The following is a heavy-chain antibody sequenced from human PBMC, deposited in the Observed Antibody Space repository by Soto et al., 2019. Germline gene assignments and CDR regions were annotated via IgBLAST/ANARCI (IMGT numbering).Heavy chain of an antibody. V-gene: IGHV3-30-3*01. Sequence: QVHLVESGGGVVQPGRSLRVSCAASGFTFSNYAMHWVRQAPGKGLEWVAVVSYDGSKQFYADSVVGRFTISRDSPKSTLYPHMDNLRDEDTAVYYCARDRMYYYDNSGSSNFDYWGQGTLVTVSS. D-gene: IGHD3-22*01. CDR3: ARDRMYYYDNSGSSNFDY. CDR1: GFTFSNYA. J-gene: IGHJ4*02. CDR2: VSYDGSKQ.